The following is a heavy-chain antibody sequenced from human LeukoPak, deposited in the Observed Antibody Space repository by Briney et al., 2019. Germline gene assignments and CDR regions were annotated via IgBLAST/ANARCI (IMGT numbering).Heavy chain of an antibody. J-gene: IGHJ6*02. V-gene: IGHV3-64*01. Sequence: GGSLRLSCAASGFTFSSYAMHWVRQAPGKGLEYVSAISSNGDSTYYANSVKGRFTISRDNSKNTLYLQMGSLRAEDMAVYYCARTGSRIRGVTNYYYYYGMDVWGQGTTVTVSS. CDR3: ARTGSRIRGVTNYYYYYGMDV. CDR2: ISSNGDST. D-gene: IGHD3-10*01. CDR1: GFTFSSYA.